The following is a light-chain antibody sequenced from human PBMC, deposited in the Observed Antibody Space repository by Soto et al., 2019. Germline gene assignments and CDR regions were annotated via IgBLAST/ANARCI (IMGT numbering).Light chain of an antibody. J-gene: IGKJ1*01. CDR3: QQYNNLPPT. Sequence: PGESATLSCRASERVSTNLAWYQQTPGQAPRLLIYSASRRPTDIPVRFSGSGSGAEFTLTISSLQSEDSAIYYCQQYNNLPPTFGQGTKVDIK. V-gene: IGKV3-15*01. CDR2: SAS. CDR1: ERVSTN.